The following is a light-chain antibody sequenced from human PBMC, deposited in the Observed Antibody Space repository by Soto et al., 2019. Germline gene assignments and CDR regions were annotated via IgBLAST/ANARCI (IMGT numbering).Light chain of an antibody. Sequence: DIQMTQSPSSLSASVGDRVTITCRASQGIRNFVAWYQQKPGKAPKHLIYAASTLQSGVPSRVSGSGSGTDFTLTVNSLQPEDVATYSCQKYCSVPVFGPGTKVQVK. J-gene: IGKJ3*01. CDR2: AAS. CDR1: QGIRNF. CDR3: QKYCSVPV. V-gene: IGKV1-27*01.